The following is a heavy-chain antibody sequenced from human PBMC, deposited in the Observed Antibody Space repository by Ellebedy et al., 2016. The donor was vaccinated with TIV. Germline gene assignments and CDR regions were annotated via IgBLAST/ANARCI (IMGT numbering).Heavy chain of an antibody. V-gene: IGHV3-30-3*01. Sequence: GESLKISXAASGFTFRSYAMHWVRQAPGKGLEWVAVISYDENNKHYADSVKGRFTISRDNSKNTLYLQMSSLRGEDTAVYYCARDRGYRSSLYYYYNMDVWGKGTTVTVSS. CDR1: GFTFRSYA. J-gene: IGHJ6*03. CDR3: ARDRGYRSSLYYYYNMDV. D-gene: IGHD1-1*01. CDR2: ISYDENNK.